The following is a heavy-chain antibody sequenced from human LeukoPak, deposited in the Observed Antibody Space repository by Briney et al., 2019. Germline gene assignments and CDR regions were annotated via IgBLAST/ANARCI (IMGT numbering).Heavy chain of an antibody. CDR3: AKASPDYYYYYMDV. J-gene: IGHJ6*03. V-gene: IGHV3-21*04. Sequence: PGGSLRLSCAASGFTFSSYWMSWVRQAPGKGLEWVSSISSSSSYIYYADSVKGRFTISRDNSKNTLYLQMNSLRAEDTAVYYCAKASPDYYYYYMDVWGKGTTVTVSS. CDR1: GFTFSSYW. CDR2: ISSSSSYI.